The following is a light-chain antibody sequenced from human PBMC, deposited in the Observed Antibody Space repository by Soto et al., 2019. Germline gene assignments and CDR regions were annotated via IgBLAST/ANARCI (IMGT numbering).Light chain of an antibody. J-gene: IGKJ2*01. V-gene: IGKV3-20*01. CDR3: QQYGSSPPYT. CDR1: QSVSSSY. Sequence: EMVLTQSPGTLSLSPGERATLSSSASQSVSSSYLAWYQQKPGQAPRLLIYGASSRATGIPDRFSGSGSGTDFTLTISRLEPEDFAVYYCQQYGSSPPYTFGQGTKLEIK. CDR2: GAS.